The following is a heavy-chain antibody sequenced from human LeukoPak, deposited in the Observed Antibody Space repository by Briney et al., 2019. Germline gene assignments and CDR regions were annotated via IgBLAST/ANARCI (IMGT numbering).Heavy chain of an antibody. CDR1: GVTFSNYG. CDR3: AKMVPYSSSSVYFDY. Sequence: GGSLRLSCAASGVTFSNYGMNWVRQAPGKGLEWVSAISDSGSDTYYADSVKGRFTISRDNSKNTLYLQMNSLRAEDTAVYYCAKMVPYSSSSVYFDYWGQGTLVIVSS. D-gene: IGHD6-6*01. CDR2: ISDSGSDT. V-gene: IGHV3-23*01. J-gene: IGHJ4*02.